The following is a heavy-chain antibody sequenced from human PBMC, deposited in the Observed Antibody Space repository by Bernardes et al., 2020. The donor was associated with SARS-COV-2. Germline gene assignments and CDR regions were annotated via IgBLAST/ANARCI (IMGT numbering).Heavy chain of an antibody. CDR1: GFTFSDYY. D-gene: IGHD5-18*01. V-gene: IGHV3-11*04. CDR2: ISTGGSTK. CDR3: AREYTYGFDS. Sequence: GGSLRLSCAASGFTFSDYYMSWIRQAPGKGLEWVSYISTGGSTKYYADSVKGRFTISRDNAKNELYLQMNSLRAEDTAGYYCAREYTYGFDSWGQGTLVTVSS. J-gene: IGHJ4*02.